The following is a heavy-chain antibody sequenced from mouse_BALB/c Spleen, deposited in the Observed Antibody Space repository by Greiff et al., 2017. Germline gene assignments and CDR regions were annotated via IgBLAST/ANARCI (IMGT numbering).Heavy chain of an antibody. V-gene: IGHV2-6-7*01. Sequence: VQLQESGPGLVAPSQSLSITCTVSGFSLTGYGVNWVRQPPGKGLEWLGMIWGDGSTDYNSALKSRLSISKDNSKSQVFLKMNSLQTDDTARYYCAREGSTMITGLAYWGQGTLVTVSA. CDR3: AREGSTMITGLAY. D-gene: IGHD2-4*01. J-gene: IGHJ3*01. CDR2: IWGDGST. CDR1: GFSLTGYG.